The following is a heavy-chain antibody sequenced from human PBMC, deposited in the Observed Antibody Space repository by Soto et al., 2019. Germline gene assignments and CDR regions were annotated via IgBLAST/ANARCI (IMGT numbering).Heavy chain of an antibody. D-gene: IGHD2-15*01. Sequence: QVQLQESGPGLVKPSETLSLTCSVSGGSIISHYWSWIRQSPGKGLDWIGYIHYTGSTDYNPSLKSRLTISVDTSSNQFSLKLSSVTAADTAVYYCARGGWSLDYWGQGKLVTVSS. CDR3: ARGGWSLDY. J-gene: IGHJ4*02. CDR2: IHYTGST. CDR1: GGSIISHY. V-gene: IGHV4-59*11.